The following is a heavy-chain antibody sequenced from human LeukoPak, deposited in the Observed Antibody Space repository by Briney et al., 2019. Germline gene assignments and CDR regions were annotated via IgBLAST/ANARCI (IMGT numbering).Heavy chain of an antibody. Sequence: SETLSLTCTVSGGSISSSSYYWGWIRQPPGKGLEWIGSIYYSGSTYYNPSLKSRVTISVDTSKNQFSLKLSSVTAADTAVYYCARRAYGSGSFNRYHFDYWAREPWSPSPQ. V-gene: IGHV4-39*01. D-gene: IGHD3-10*01. CDR1: GGSISSSSYY. CDR2: IYYSGST. CDR3: ARRAYGSGSFNRYHFDY. J-gene: IGHJ4*02.